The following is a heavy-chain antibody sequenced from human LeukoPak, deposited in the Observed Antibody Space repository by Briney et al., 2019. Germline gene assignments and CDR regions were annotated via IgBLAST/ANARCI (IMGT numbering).Heavy chain of an antibody. CDR2: IKQDGSEK. V-gene: IGHV3-7*01. CDR3: ARVASAWYMVDY. D-gene: IGHD6-19*01. CDR1: GFTFSRLW. Sequence: GGSLRLSCAASGFTFSRLWVNLVRQAPGKGLEWVANIKQDGSEKYYVDSVKGRFTISRDNAKNSVYLQMNSLRAEDTALYYCARVASAWYMVDYWGQGTLVTVSS. J-gene: IGHJ4*02.